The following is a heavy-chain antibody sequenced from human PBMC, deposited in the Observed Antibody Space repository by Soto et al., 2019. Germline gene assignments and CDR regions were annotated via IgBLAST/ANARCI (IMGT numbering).Heavy chain of an antibody. D-gene: IGHD2-21*02. CDR2: LYYSGTA. Sequence: QLQLQESGPGLVKPSETLSLTCTVSGGSIISNINYWGWIRQPPGKGLEWIGTLYYSGTAYYNPSIRSRVTMSIDTAKNQFMLSLNSVTAADTDVYYCARLVSAATPYWGQGTLVAVSS. J-gene: IGHJ4*02. CDR3: ARLVSAATPY. CDR1: GGSIISNINY. V-gene: IGHV4-39*01.